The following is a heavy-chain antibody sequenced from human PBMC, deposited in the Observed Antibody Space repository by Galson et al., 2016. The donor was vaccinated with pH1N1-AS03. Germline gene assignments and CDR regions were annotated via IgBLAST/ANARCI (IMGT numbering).Heavy chain of an antibody. CDR3: SHSGPPLPKEKHCSGCNCYYYHGMDV. D-gene: IGHD2-15*01. CDR2: IYWDDDK. V-gene: IGHV2-5*02. J-gene: IGHJ6*01. CDR1: GFSLTTRGVG. Sequence: PALVKPTQTLTLTCAFSGFSLTTRGVGVGWIRQPPGKALEWLALIYWDDDKRYSPSLKSRLTITRDISKNRVVLTMTHMDPVDTATYYCSHSGPPLPKEKHCSGCNCYYYHGMDVWGQGTTVTVSS.